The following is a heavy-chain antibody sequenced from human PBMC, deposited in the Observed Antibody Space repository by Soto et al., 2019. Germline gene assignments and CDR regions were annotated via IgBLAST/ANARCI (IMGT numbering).Heavy chain of an antibody. CDR1: GXTFISYD. Sequence: GSLRLSGAASGXTFISYDMNWVRQAPGKGLEWISYINGGGFTTNYADSVRGRFTISRENRKNSLYLQMNSLRGEDTAVYYCARVSAAYGMDVWGQGTTVTVSS. CDR2: INGGGFTT. D-gene: IGHD2-2*01. CDR3: ARVSAAYGMDV. J-gene: IGHJ6*02. V-gene: IGHV3-48*03.